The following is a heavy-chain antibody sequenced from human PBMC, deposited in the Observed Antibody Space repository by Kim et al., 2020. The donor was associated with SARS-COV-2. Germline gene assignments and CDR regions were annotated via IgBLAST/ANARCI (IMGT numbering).Heavy chain of an antibody. D-gene: IGHD3-10*01. J-gene: IGHJ6*02. V-gene: IGHV3-23*01. CDR3: VKEISGSYSPLDYGMDV. Sequence: VKCRFTISRDNSKNTLNLQMNSLRTEDTAVYYCVKEISGSYSPLDYGMDVWGQGTTVTVSS.